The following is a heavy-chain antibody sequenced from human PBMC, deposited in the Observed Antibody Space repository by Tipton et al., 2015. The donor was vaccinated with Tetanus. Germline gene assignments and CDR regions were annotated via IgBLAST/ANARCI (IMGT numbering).Heavy chain of an antibody. CDR2: SWYDGTDK. D-gene: IGHD1-26*01. J-gene: IGHJ3*01. Sequence: SLRLSCAASGFIFSSYGIHWVRQAPGKGLEWVAVSWYDGTDKYYADSVKGRFTISRDSSKNTLYLQMNSLRAEDTALYYCAKRAYSGTYRYDGIDVWGQGTMVTVSS. CDR1: GFIFSSYG. V-gene: IGHV3-33*06. CDR3: AKRAYSGTYRYDGIDV.